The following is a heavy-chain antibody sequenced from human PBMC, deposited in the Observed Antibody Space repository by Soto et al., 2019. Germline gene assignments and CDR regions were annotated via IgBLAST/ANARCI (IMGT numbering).Heavy chain of an antibody. V-gene: IGHV1-18*01. D-gene: IGHD4-17*01. J-gene: IGHJ4*02. CDR2: IKAYSGNT. Sequence: QLQLVQSGAEAKKPGASVKVSCKASGYTFPTSTISWVRQAPGQGPEWMGWIKAYSGNTNYAQKLQGRVTMTTDTSTNTAYMDLRSLTTDDTAINFCAIADYGDDDYWGQGTLVTVSS. CDR1: GYTFPTST. CDR3: AIADYGDDDY.